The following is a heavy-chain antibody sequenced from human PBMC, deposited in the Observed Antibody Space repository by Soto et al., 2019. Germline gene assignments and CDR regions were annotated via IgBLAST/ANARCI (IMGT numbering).Heavy chain of an antibody. CDR2: ISPNLGTP. Sequence: QVQLVQSGAEVKKPGSSVTVSCKASGGTFSSYTISWVRQAPGQGVDWMTGISPNLGTPIYAQKFQDRVTITADDSTMTAYMEMNRLTSEDTAVYYCARVVVGSRLSLDYWGQGTLVTISS. J-gene: IGHJ4*02. CDR3: ARVVVGSRLSLDY. D-gene: IGHD1-26*01. CDR1: GGTFSSYT. V-gene: IGHV1-69*01.